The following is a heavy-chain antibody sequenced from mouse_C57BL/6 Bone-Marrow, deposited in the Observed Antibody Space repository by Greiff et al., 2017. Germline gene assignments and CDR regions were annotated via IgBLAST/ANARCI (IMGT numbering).Heavy chain of an antibody. J-gene: IGHJ3*01. CDR1: GFSLTSYA. V-gene: IGHV2-9-1*01. CDR2: IWTGGGT. Sequence: VKLVESGPGLVAPSQSLSITCTVSGFSLTSYAISWVRQPPGKGLEWLGVIWTGGGTHYNSAPKSRLSISKDNSKSQVFLKMNSLLPDDTARYYCARYYSNYGLFAYWGQGTLVTVSA. D-gene: IGHD2-5*01. CDR3: ARYYSNYGLFAY.